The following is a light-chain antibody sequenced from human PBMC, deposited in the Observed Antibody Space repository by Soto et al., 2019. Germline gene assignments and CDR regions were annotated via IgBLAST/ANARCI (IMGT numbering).Light chain of an antibody. CDR1: QGISSY. Sequence: IQLTQSPSSLSASVGDRVTITCRASQGISSYLAWYQQKPGKAPKLLIYAASTLQSGVPSRFSGSGSGTDFTPTISSLQPEDFATYYCQQLSTYPLTFGGGTKVDIK. CDR3: QQLSTYPLT. V-gene: IGKV1-9*01. J-gene: IGKJ4*01. CDR2: AAS.